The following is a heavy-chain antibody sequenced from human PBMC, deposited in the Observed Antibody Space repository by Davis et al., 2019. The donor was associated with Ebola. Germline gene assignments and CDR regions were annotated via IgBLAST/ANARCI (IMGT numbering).Heavy chain of an antibody. CDR1: GYTFTSYA. D-gene: IGHD3-3*01. CDR2: INTNTGNP. CDR3: ARSGRVNFGVVMYYYYGMDV. V-gene: IGHV7-4-1*02. J-gene: IGHJ6*02. Sequence: AASVKVSCKASGYTFTSYAMNWVRQAPGQGLEWMGWINTNTGNPTYAQGFTGRFVFSLDTSVSTAYLLISSLKAEDTAVYYCARSGRVNFGVVMYYYYGMDVWGQGTTVTVSS.